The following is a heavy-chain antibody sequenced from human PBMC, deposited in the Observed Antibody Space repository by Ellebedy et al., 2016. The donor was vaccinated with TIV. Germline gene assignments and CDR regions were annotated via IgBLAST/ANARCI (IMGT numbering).Heavy chain of an antibody. CDR1: GFTLSSYS. CDR3: ARYGFGEYRSYFFDS. D-gene: IGHD3-10*01. CDR2: ISGSSNTI. J-gene: IGHJ4*02. V-gene: IGHV3-48*02. Sequence: GGSLRLSCAASGFTLSSYSMNWVRQAPGKGLEWVSYISGSSNTIYYADSVKGRFTIFRDNAKNSLYLQMNILRDEDTAVYYCARYGFGEYRSYFFDSWGRGTLVTVSS.